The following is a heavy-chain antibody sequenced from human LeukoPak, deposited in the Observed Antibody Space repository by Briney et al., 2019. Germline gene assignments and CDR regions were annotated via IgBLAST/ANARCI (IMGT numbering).Heavy chain of an antibody. CDR2: IYYSGST. D-gene: IGHD4-23*01. J-gene: IGHJ1*01. V-gene: IGHV4-39*07. CDR3: ARGDSTVTPRYFQY. CDR1: GGSISSNNYY. Sequence: SETLSLTCTVSGGSISSNNYYWAWIRQPPGKGLEWIGSIYYSGSTYYNPSLKSRVTISLDTSKNQFSLKLSSVTAADTAVYYCARGDSTVTPRYFQYWGQGTLVTVSS.